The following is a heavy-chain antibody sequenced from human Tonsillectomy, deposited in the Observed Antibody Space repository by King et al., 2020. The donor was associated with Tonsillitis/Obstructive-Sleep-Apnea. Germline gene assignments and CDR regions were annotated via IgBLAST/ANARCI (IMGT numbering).Heavy chain of an antibody. CDR3: ARESGDLGYYYYCYMDV. Sequence: QLQESGPGLVKPSETLSLTCTVSGGSISSYYWSWIRQPPGKGLEWIGYIYYSWSTNYNPSLKSRVTISVDTSKNQFSLKLSSVTAADTAVYYCARESGDLGYYYYCYMDVWGKGTTVTVSS. J-gene: IGHJ6*03. D-gene: IGHD1-26*01. CDR1: GGSISSYY. V-gene: IGHV4-59*01. CDR2: IYYSWST.